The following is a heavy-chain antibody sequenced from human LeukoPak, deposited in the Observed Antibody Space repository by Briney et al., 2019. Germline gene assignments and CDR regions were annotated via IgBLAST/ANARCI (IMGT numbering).Heavy chain of an antibody. D-gene: IGHD3-22*01. J-gene: IGHJ6*03. Sequence: GESLKISCKGSGYSFTSYWIGWVRQMPGKVLEWMGIIYPGDSDTRYSPSFQGQVTISADKSISPAYLQWSSLKASDTAMYYCARHPSYYDSSGYYKDYYMDVWGKGTTVTVSS. CDR3: ARHPSYYDSSGYYKDYYMDV. CDR1: GYSFTSYW. V-gene: IGHV5-51*01. CDR2: IYPGDSDT.